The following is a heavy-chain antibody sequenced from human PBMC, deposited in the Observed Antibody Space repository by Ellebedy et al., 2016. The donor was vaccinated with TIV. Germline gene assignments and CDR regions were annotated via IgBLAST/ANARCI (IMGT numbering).Heavy chain of an antibody. Sequence: AASVKVSCKVSGYTLIEFSMHWVRQAPGKGLEWMGGFDPYDGETIYAQKFQGRVTMTEDTSTDTAYMELSSLRSEDTAVYDCATRSMSWAPYYFDYWGQGTLVTVSP. J-gene: IGHJ4*02. CDR3: ATRSMSWAPYYFDY. V-gene: IGHV1-24*01. CDR1: GYTLIEFS. CDR2: FDPYDGET. D-gene: IGHD6-6*01.